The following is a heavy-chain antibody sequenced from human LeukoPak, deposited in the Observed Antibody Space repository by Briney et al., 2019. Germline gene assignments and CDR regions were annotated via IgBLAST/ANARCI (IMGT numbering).Heavy chain of an antibody. J-gene: IGHJ3*02. CDR2: IYYSGST. V-gene: IGHV4-59*01. CDR3: ARAVYCGGDCYSGAFDI. Sequence: SETLSLTCTVSGGSISSYYWSWIRQPPGKGLEWIGYIYYSGSTTYNPSLKSRVTISVDTSKSQVSLKLSSVTAADTAVYYCARAVYCGGDCYSGAFDIWGQGTMVTVSS. D-gene: IGHD2-21*02. CDR1: GGSISSYY.